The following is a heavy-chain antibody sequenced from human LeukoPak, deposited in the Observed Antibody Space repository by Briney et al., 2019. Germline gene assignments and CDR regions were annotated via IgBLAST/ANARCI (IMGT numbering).Heavy chain of an antibody. CDR3: ARSPLLWFGELLYYFDY. V-gene: IGHV4-4*07. J-gene: IGHJ4*02. D-gene: IGHD3-10*01. CDR1: GGSISSYY. CDR2: IYTSGST. Sequence: SSETLSLTCTVSGGSISSYYWSWIRQPAGKGLEWIGRIYTSGSTNYNPSLKSRVTMSVDTSKNQFSLELSSVTAADTAVYYCARSPLLWFGELLYYFDYWGQGTLVTVSS.